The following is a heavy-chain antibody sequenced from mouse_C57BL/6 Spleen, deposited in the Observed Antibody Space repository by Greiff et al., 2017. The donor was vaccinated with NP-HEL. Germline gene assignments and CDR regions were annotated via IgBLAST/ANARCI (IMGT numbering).Heavy chain of an antibody. Sequence: EVMLVESEGGLVQPGSSMKLSCTASGFTFSDYYMAWVRQVPEKGLEWVANINYDGSSTYYLDSLKSRFIISRDNAKNLLYLQMSSLKSEDTATYYCARVGAYDYDGAWFAYWGQGTLVTVSA. CDR1: GFTFSDYY. CDR2: INYDGSST. D-gene: IGHD2-4*01. J-gene: IGHJ3*01. V-gene: IGHV5-16*01. CDR3: ARVGAYDYDGAWFAY.